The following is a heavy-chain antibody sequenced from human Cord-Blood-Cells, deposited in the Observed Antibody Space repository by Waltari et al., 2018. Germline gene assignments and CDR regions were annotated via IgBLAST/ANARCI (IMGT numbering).Heavy chain of an antibody. Sequence: EVQLVQSGAEVKKPGESLKISCKGSGYSFTSYWIGWVRQMPGKGLEWMGIICPGYSDTRYSPSFQGQVTISADKSISTAYLQWSSLKASDTAMYYCARGHGDYGDYPPFYYFDYWGQGTLVTVSS. CDR1: GYSFTSYW. J-gene: IGHJ4*02. D-gene: IGHD4-17*01. CDR3: ARGHGDYGDYPPFYYFDY. V-gene: IGHV5-51*01. CDR2: ICPGYSDT.